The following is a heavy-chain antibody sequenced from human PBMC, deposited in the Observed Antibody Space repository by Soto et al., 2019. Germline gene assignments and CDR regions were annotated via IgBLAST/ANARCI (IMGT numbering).Heavy chain of an antibody. CDR1: GFVFEVYW. CDR2: ISDDGART. CDR3: TRGPRPSSIGTGAV. D-gene: IGHD2-2*01. V-gene: IGHV3-74*01. Sequence: PGGSLRLSCVASGFVFEVYWMHWVRQVPGKGLEWVSRISDDGARTDYADSVRGRFTISRDNANNALYLQMNALGGEDTAVYFCTRGPRPSSIGTGAVWGRGALVTVSS. J-gene: IGHJ4*02.